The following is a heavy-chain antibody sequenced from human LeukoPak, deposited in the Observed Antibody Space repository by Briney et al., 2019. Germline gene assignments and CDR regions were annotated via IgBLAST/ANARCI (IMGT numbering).Heavy chain of an antibody. V-gene: IGHV4-34*01. Sequence: SETLSLTRAVYGGSFSGYYWSWIRQPPGKGLEWIGEINHSGSTNYNPSLKSRVTISVDTSKNQFSLKLSSVTAADTAVYYCARARPYGSGSYPNYWGQGTLVTVSS. CDR2: INHSGST. J-gene: IGHJ4*02. D-gene: IGHD3-10*01. CDR1: GGSFSGYY. CDR3: ARARPYGSGSYPNY.